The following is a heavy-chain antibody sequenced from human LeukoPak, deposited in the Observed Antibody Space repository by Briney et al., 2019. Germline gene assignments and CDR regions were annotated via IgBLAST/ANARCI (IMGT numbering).Heavy chain of an antibody. J-gene: IGHJ4*02. CDR3: AKPTWGSGSFLIDF. D-gene: IGHD1-26*01. CDR2: IWNDGSYE. V-gene: IGHV3-33*06. Sequence: GGSLRLSCAASGFIFSNYDMHWVRQAPGRGLEWVAVIWNDGSYEHYTDSVKGRFTISRDNSKNTLFLQLNSLRPEDTAVYYCAKPTWGSGSFLIDFWGQGTLVTVSS. CDR1: GFIFSNYD.